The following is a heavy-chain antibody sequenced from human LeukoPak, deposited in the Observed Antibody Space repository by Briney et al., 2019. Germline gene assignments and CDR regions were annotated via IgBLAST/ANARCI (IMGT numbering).Heavy chain of an antibody. J-gene: IGHJ4*02. CDR2: IYTSGST. V-gene: IGHV4-4*09. D-gene: IGHD3-22*01. CDR1: GGSISSYY. CDR3: ARLRHHYYDSSGYFYYFDY. Sequence: PSETLSLTCTVSGGSISSYYWSWIRQPPGKGLEWIGYIYTSGSTNYNPSLKSRVTISVDTSKNQFSLKLSSVTAADTAVYYCARLRHHYYDSSGYFYYFDYWGQGTLVTVSS.